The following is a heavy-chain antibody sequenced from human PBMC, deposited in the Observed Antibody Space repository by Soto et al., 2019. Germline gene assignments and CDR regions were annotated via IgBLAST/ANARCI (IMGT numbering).Heavy chain of an antibody. D-gene: IGHD3-3*01. J-gene: IGHJ3*02. CDR2: IWYDGSNK. CDR1: GFTFSSYG. CDR3: ARDYGRFLEWPNDAFDI. V-gene: IGHV3-33*01. Sequence: PGGSQRLSSTASGFTFSSYGMHWVRQATGKGLEWVAVIWYDGSNKYYADSVKGRFTISRDNSKNTLYLQMNSLRAEDTAVYYCARDYGRFLEWPNDAFDIWGQGTMVTVSS.